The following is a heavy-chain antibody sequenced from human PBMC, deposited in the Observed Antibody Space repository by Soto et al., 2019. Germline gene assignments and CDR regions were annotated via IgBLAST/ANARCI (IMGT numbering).Heavy chain of an antibody. Sequence: GGSLRLSCEASGFTFSSYGMHWVRQAPGKGLEWVAVISYDGSNKYYADSVKGRLTISRDNSKKMLYLQMNSLRPEDTAVYYCAKGQHCSSTSCYFYYYGMDVWGQGTKVTVSS. V-gene: IGHV3-30*18. CDR1: GFTFSSYG. CDR3: AKGQHCSSTSCYFYYYGMDV. J-gene: IGHJ6*02. D-gene: IGHD2-2*01. CDR2: ISYDGSNK.